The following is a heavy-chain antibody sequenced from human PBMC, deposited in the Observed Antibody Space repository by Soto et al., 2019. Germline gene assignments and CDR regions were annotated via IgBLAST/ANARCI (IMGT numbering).Heavy chain of an antibody. CDR1: GGSFSGYY. J-gene: IGHJ6*02. Sequence: SETLSLTCAVYGGSFSGYYWSWIRQPPGKGLEWIGEINHSGSTNYNPSLKSRVTISVDTSKNQFSLKLSSVTAADTAVYYCARGVSKSKAAGPREDYYYGMDVWGQGTTVTVSS. CDR2: INHSGST. V-gene: IGHV4-34*01. D-gene: IGHD6-6*01. CDR3: ARGVSKSKAAGPREDYYYGMDV.